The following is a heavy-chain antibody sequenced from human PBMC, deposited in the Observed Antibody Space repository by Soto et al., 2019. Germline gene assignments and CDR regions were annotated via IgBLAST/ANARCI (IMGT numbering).Heavy chain of an antibody. Sequence: PGGSLRLSCAASGFTFSSYAMHWVRQAPGKGLEWVAVISYDGSNKYYADSVKGRFTISRDNSKNTLYLQMNSLRAEDTAVYYCASDRCSSTSCYSNWFDPWGQGTLVTVSS. CDR1: GFTFSSYA. D-gene: IGHD2-2*01. J-gene: IGHJ5*02. CDR3: ASDRCSSTSCYSNWFDP. V-gene: IGHV3-30-3*01. CDR2: ISYDGSNK.